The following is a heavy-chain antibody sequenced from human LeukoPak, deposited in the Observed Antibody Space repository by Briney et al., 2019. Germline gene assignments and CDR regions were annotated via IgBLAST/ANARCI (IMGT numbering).Heavy chain of an antibody. Sequence: ASVKVSCKASGYTFTGYYMHWVRQAPGQGLEWMGRINPNSGGTNYAQKFQGRVTMTRDTSISTAYMELSRLRSDDTAVYYCARGRYSSGSDAFDIWGQGTMVTVSS. D-gene: IGHD6-19*01. J-gene: IGHJ3*02. CDR2: INPNSGGT. V-gene: IGHV1-2*06. CDR1: GYTFTGYY. CDR3: ARGRYSSGSDAFDI.